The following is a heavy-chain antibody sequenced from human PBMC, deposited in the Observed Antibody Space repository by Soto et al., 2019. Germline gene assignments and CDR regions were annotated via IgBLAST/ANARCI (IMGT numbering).Heavy chain of an antibody. V-gene: IGHV3-30*09. J-gene: IGHJ4*02. CDR2: ISYDRSNK. CDR3: ARASATDYFDF. CDR1: GFTLSSYT. Sequence: QAQLVESGGSVVQPGRSLRLSCAASGFTLSSYTMNWVSQAPGKGLEWVAVISYDRSNKYYADSVKGRFAISRDNSKNSLYLQMNSLRAEVTAVFYCARASATDYFDFWGQGTLVTVTS.